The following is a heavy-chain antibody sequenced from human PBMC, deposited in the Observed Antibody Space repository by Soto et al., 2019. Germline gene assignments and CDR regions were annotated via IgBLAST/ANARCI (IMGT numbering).Heavy chain of an antibody. J-gene: IGHJ6*03. CDR1: VGSISSGDYY. V-gene: IGHV4-31*03. Sequence: PSETLSLTCTVSVGSISSGDYYWSWIRQHPGKGLEWIGYIYYSGSTYYNPSLKSRVTISLDTSKNQFSLKLSSVTAADTAVYYCARVIVPRSSYYYYMDVWGKGTTVTVSS. CDR3: ARVIVPRSSYYYYMDV. D-gene: IGHD2-2*01. CDR2: IYYSGST.